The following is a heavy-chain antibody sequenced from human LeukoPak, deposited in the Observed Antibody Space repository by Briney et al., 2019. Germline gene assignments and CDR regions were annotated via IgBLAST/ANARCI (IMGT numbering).Heavy chain of an antibody. CDR3: SRDGYYSYYYGMDV. J-gene: IGHJ6*02. D-gene: IGHD5-12*01. Sequence: PGGSLRLSCAASGFTFSSYSMNWVRQAPGKGLEWVSYISSSSSTIYYADSVKGRFTISRDNAKNSLYLQMNSLRDEDTAVYYCSRDGYYSYYYGMDVWGQGTTVTVSS. CDR1: GFTFSSYS. CDR2: ISSSSSTI. V-gene: IGHV3-48*02.